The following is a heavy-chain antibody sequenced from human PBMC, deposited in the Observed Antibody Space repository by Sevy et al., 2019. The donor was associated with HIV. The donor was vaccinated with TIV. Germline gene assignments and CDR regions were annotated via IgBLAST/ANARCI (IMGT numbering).Heavy chain of an antibody. D-gene: IGHD1-1*01. CDR1: GFTFNRYS. V-gene: IGHV3-15*07. Sequence: GGSLRLSCAASGFTFNRYSMHWVRQAPGKGLEWVGRIKSKTDGGTIDYAAPVKGRFTISRDDSKNTLYLQMNSLKTEDTAVYYCTTDLETNWFDPWGQGTLVSVSS. CDR2: IKSKTDGGTI. J-gene: IGHJ5*02. CDR3: TTDLETNWFDP.